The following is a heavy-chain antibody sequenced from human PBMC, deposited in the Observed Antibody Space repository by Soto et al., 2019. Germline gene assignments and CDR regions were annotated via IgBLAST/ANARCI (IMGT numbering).Heavy chain of an antibody. V-gene: IGHV3-23*01. D-gene: IGHD3-3*01. CDR2: FSGSGSST. J-gene: IGHJ6*03. Sequence: GGSLRLSCAASGFTFSSYAMSWVRQAPGKGLEWVSAFSGSGSSTYYADSVKGRFTISRDNSKNTLYLQMNSLRAEDTAVYYCAKGRSYYDFWSGYPEGDYYYMDVWGKGTTVTRLL. CDR3: AKGRSYYDFWSGYPEGDYYYMDV. CDR1: GFTFSSYA.